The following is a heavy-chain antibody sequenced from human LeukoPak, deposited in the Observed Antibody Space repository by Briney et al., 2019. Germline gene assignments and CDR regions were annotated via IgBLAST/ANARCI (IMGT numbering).Heavy chain of an antibody. CDR1: GFTFSSYW. V-gene: IGHV3-7*01. D-gene: IGHD2-2*01. J-gene: IGHJ6*03. Sequence: GGSLRLSCAASGFTFSSYWMSWVRQAPGKGLEWVANIKQDGSEKYYVDSVKGRFTISRDNAKNSLYLQMNSLRAEDTAVHYCARDRRRYCSSTSCYDYYYYYYMDVWGKGTTVTVSS. CDR2: IKQDGSEK. CDR3: ARDRRRYCSSTSCYDYYYYYYMDV.